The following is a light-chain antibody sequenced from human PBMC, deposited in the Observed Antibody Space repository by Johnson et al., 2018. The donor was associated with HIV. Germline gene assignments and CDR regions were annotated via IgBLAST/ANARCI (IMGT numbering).Light chain of an antibody. CDR1: SSNIGNNY. CDR2: DNN. V-gene: IGLV1-51*01. Sequence: QLVLTQPPSVSAAPGQKVTISCSGSSSNIGNNYVSWYQQLPGTAPKVLIHDNNKRPSGIPDRFSGSKSGTSATLGIPGLPTGDEADYYCGTWDSSLSAYVFGTGTKVTVL. CDR3: GTWDSSLSAYV. J-gene: IGLJ1*01.